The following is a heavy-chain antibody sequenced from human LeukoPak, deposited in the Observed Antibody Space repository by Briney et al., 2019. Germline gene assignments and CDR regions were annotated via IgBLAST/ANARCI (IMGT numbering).Heavy chain of an antibody. V-gene: IGHV3-53*01. Sequence: GGSLRLSCAASGFTVSSNYMSWVRQAPGKGLEWVSVIYSGGSTYYADPVKGRFTISRDNSKNTLYLQMNSLRAEDTAVYYCARDPLRLEWNDGMDVWGQGTTVTVSS. CDR2: IYSGGST. CDR1: GFTVSSNY. CDR3: ARDPLRLEWNDGMDV. D-gene: IGHD3-3*01. J-gene: IGHJ6*02.